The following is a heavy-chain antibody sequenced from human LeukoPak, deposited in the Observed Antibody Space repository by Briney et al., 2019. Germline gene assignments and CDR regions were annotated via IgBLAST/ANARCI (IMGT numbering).Heavy chain of an antibody. CDR2: IIPIFGKP. V-gene: IGHV1-69*06. CDR1: GGTFSNYG. CDR3: ARGSTIFGVAPRGDYFDY. J-gene: IGHJ4*02. D-gene: IGHD3-3*01. Sequence: GSSVKVSCKASGGTFSNYGFSWVRQAPGQGPEWMGGIIPIFGKPIYAQKFQDRITITADTSTSTAYMELSSLRSDDTAVYYCARGSTIFGVAPRGDYFDYWGQGTLVTVSS.